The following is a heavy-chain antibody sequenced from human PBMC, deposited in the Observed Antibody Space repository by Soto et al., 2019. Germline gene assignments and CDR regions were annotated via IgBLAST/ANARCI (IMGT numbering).Heavy chain of an antibody. CDR3: ARDRDSNFHSFDY. D-gene: IGHD4-4*01. V-gene: IGHV4-31*03. CDR1: GGSISSGGYY. CDR2: IYYSGST. Sequence: SETLSLTCTVSGGSISSGGYYWSWIRQHPGKGLEWIGYIYYSGSTYYNPSLKSRVTISVDTSKNQFSLKLSSVTAADTAVYYCARDRDSNFHSFDYWCQGTLVTVSS. J-gene: IGHJ4*02.